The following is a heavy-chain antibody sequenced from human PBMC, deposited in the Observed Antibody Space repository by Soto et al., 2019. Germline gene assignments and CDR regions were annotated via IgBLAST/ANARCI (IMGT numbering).Heavy chain of an antibody. CDR1: GGSISSYY. CDR3: ARTGDYYDSSGLNWFDP. V-gene: IGHV4-59*08. Sequence: QVQLQESGPGLVKPSETLSLTCTVSGGSISSYYWSWIRQPPGKGLEWIGYIYYRGSTNYNPSLKSRVTISVDTAKNQFSLKLSSVTAADTAVYYCARTGDYYDSSGLNWFDPWGQGTLVTVSS. J-gene: IGHJ5*02. CDR2: IYYRGST. D-gene: IGHD3-22*01.